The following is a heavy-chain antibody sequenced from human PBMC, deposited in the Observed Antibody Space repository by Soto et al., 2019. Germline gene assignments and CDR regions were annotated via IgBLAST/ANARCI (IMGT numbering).Heavy chain of an antibody. V-gene: IGHV3-23*01. Sequence: EVQLLESGGGLVQPGGSLRLSCAASGFTFSSYALNWVRQAPGKGLEWVSVISSSGDNTYYADSVSVRFTISRDNSKNALYLPMNSQRAGDTAVYYSANDLGTDEFCSAYYYYCDVAVWGKGTAATVSS. D-gene: IGHD3-3*01. CDR1: GFTFSSYA. J-gene: IGHJ6*03. CDR3: ANDLGTDEFCSAYYYYCDVAV. CDR2: ISSSGDNT.